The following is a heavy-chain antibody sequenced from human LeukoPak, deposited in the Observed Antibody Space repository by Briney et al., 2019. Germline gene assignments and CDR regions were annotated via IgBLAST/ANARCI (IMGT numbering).Heavy chain of an antibody. CDR1: GGSISSHY. Sequence: PETLSLTCTVSGGSISSHYWSWIRQPAGKGLEWIGRIYTSGSTNYNPSLKSRVTMSVDTSKNQFSPKLSSVTAADTAVYYCARDGEQWLAYFDYWGQGTLVTVSS. V-gene: IGHV4-4*07. CDR2: IYTSGST. D-gene: IGHD6-19*01. CDR3: ARDGEQWLAYFDY. J-gene: IGHJ4*02.